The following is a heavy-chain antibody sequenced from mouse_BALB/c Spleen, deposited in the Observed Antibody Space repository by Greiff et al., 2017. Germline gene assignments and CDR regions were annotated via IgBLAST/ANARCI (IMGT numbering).Heavy chain of an antibody. J-gene: IGHJ1*01. D-gene: IGHD1-2*01. CDR2: ISSGGSYT. V-gene: IGHV5-6-4*01. CDR3: TRDRTTATSYWYFDV. CDR1: GFTFSSYT. Sequence: DVKLVESGGGLVKPGGSLKLSCAASGFTFSSYTMSWVRQTPEKRLEWVATISSGGSYTYYPDSVKGRFTISRDNAKNTLYLQMSSLKSEDTAMYYCTRDRTTATSYWYFDVWGAGTTVTVSS.